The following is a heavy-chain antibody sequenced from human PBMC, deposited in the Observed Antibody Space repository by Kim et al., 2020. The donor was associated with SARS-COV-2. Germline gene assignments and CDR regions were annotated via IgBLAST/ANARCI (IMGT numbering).Heavy chain of an antibody. CDR3: AKDETVLRDFDPSVRD. D-gene: IGHD3-9*01. V-gene: IGHV3-23*01. Sequence: SGKGRFTISRDNSKNTLYLQVNSLRAEDTAVYYCAKDETVLRDFDPSVRDWGQGTLVTVSS. J-gene: IGHJ4*02.